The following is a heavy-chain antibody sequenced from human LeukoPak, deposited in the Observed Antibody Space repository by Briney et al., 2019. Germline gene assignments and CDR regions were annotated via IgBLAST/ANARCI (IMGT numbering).Heavy chain of an antibody. CDR3: AGLQWPDGFDI. J-gene: IGHJ3*02. CDR1: LDSTTSNF. V-gene: IGHV4-4*02. Sequence: SETLSLTCTVSLDSTTSNFWSWVRQPPGKGLEWIGEIHRSGSPNYNPSLQSRVTISIDRSRNQIALELSSVTAADTAVYYCAGLQWPDGFDIWSQGTMVTVSS. D-gene: IGHD6-19*01. CDR2: IHRSGSP.